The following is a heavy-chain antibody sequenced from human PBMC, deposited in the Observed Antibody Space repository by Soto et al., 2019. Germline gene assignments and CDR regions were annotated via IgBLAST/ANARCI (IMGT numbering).Heavy chain of an antibody. J-gene: IGHJ4*02. CDR3: VRVVAIPGSPDN. D-gene: IGHD2-15*01. Sequence: ASVKVSCKASGYTFTGSGISWVRQAPGQGLEWMGWISTYNGDTSTYAQKFQGRVTITADESTSTVYMELSSLRSDDTAVSYCVRVVAIPGSPDNWGQGTLVTVSS. V-gene: IGHV1-18*01. CDR1: GYTFTGSG. CDR2: ISTYNGDTS.